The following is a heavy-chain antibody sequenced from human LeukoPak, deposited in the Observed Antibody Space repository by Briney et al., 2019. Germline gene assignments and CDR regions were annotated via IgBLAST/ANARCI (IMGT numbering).Heavy chain of an antibody. CDR2: IYHSGST. CDR3: ARGRRTYYYDSSGYYYDY. Sequence: SQTLSLTCAVSGGSISSGGYSWSWIRQPPGKGLEWIGYIYHSGSTYYNPSLKSRVTISVDTSKNQFSLKLSSVTAADTAVYYCARGRRTYYYDSSGYYYDYWGQGTLVTVSS. CDR1: GGSISSGGYS. D-gene: IGHD3-22*01. V-gene: IGHV4-30-2*01. J-gene: IGHJ4*02.